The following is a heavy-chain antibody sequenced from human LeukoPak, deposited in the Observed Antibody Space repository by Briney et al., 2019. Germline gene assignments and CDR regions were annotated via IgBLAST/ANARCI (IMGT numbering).Heavy chain of an antibody. J-gene: IGHJ4*02. Sequence: GGSPRLSCAASGFTFSSYSMNWVRQAPGKGLEWVSSISSSSYIYYADSVKGRFTISRDDAKNSLYLQMNSLRAEDTALYYCARDWSGDDYWGQGTLVTVSS. CDR3: ARDWSGDDY. CDR1: GFTFSSYS. CDR2: ISSSSYI. V-gene: IGHV3-21*01. D-gene: IGHD3-3*01.